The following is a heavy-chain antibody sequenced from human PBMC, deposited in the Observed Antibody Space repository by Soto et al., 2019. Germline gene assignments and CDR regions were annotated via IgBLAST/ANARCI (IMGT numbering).Heavy chain of an antibody. Sequence: SETLSLTCIVSGVSVRSYTWRWVRQPANKGLEWIGRVFSSVSATYSPSLKSRVTITMDTPENRISLKLDSVTAADAGVYYCARDGMTTGDTWGPGTAVTVSS. CDR3: ARDGMTTGDT. J-gene: IGHJ4*02. V-gene: IGHV4-4*07. D-gene: IGHD2-21*02. CDR1: GVSVRSYT. CDR2: VFSSVSA.